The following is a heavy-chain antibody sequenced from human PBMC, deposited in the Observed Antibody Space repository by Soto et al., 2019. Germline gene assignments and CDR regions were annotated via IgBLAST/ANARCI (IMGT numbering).Heavy chain of an antibody. J-gene: IGHJ4*02. Sequence: VGSLRLSCVASGFTFSTYVMSWVRQAPGKGLEWVSAISGSRSNTYYTDSVKGRFTISRDNSQNTLYLQMNSLTADDTAVYYCAKERATTTCFDFWGQGTLVTVSS. CDR1: GFTFSTYV. V-gene: IGHV3-23*01. CDR2: ISGSRSNT. CDR3: AKERATTTCFDF. D-gene: IGHD1-1*01.